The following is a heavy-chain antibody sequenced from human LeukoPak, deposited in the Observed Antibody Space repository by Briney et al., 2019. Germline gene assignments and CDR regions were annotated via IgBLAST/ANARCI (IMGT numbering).Heavy chain of an antibody. CDR1: GFTFSSYA. Sequence: GESLKISCAASGFTFSSYAMHWVRQAPGKGLEWVAVISYDGSNKYYADSVKGRFTISRDNSKNTLYLQMNSLRAEDTAVYYCARDPYYYYSSGYSYYFYYWGQGTLVSVSS. J-gene: IGHJ4*02. CDR3: ARDPYYYYSSGYSYYFYY. CDR2: ISYDGSNK. V-gene: IGHV3-30-3*01. D-gene: IGHD3-22*01.